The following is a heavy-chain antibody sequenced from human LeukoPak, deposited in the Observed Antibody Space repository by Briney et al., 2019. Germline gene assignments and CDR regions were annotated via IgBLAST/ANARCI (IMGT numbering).Heavy chain of an antibody. CDR1: GGTFSSYA. Sequence: SVKVSCKASGGTFSSYAISWVRQAPGQGLEWMGGIIPIFGTANYAQKFQGRVTITADESTSTAYMELRSLRSDDTAVYYCARDRYDFWSGYYHDYWGQGTLVTVSS. CDR3: ARDRYDFWSGYYHDY. V-gene: IGHV1-69*13. D-gene: IGHD3-3*01. CDR2: IIPIFGTA. J-gene: IGHJ4*02.